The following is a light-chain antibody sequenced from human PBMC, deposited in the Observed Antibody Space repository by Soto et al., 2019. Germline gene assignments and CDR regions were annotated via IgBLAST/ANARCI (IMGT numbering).Light chain of an antibody. CDR1: SSNIGSSF. V-gene: IGLV1-44*01. CDR2: RDN. J-gene: IGLJ2*01. CDR3: SSWDVSLNGVV. Sequence: QSVLTQSPSASGTPGQTVTISCSGSSSNIGSSFVNWYQHVPGTAPKLLIYRDNERLSGFPDRFSAAKSVTSASLVISGLQSEDEADSYCSSWDVSLNGVVFGGGTKVTVL.